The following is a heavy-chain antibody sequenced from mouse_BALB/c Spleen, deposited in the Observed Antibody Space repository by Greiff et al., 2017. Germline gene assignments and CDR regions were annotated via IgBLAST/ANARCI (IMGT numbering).Heavy chain of an antibody. J-gene: IGHJ3*01. V-gene: IGHV2-6-7*01. D-gene: IGHD2-1*01. CDR2: IWGDGST. CDR1: GFSLTGYG. Sequence: VQLVESGPGLVAPSQSLSITCTVSGFSLTGYGVNWVRQPPGKGLEWLGMIWGDGSTDYNSALKSRLSISKDNSKSQVFLKMNSLQTDDTARYYCARGGDVGNSAWFAYWGQGTLVTVSA. CDR3: ARGGDVGNSAWFAY.